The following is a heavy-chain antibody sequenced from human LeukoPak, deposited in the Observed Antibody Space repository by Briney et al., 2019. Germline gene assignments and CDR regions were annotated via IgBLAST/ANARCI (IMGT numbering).Heavy chain of an antibody. CDR1: GGSLSSGDYY. J-gene: IGHJ6*02. Sequence: PSETLSLTCTVSGGSLSSGDYYWSWIRQPPGKGLEWIGYIYYSGSTYYNPSLKSRVTISVDTSKNQFSLKLSSVTAADTAVYYCAREVRDHYGMDVWGQGTTVTVSS. CDR2: IYYSGST. CDR3: AREVRDHYGMDV. D-gene: IGHD1-1*01. V-gene: IGHV4-30-4*01.